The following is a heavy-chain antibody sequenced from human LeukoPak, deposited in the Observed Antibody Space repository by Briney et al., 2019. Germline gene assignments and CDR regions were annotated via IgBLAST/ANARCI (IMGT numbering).Heavy chain of an antibody. V-gene: IGHV4-39*07. CDR1: GGSISSSSYY. D-gene: IGHD6-19*01. CDR2: IYYSGST. J-gene: IGHJ5*02. CDR3: ARRFAWQQWISWFDP. Sequence: SETLSLTCTVSGGSISSSSYYWGWIRQPPGKGLEWIGSIYYSGSTYYNPSLKSRVTISVDTSKNQFSLKLSSVTAADTAVYYCARRFAWQQWISWFDPWGQGTLVTVSS.